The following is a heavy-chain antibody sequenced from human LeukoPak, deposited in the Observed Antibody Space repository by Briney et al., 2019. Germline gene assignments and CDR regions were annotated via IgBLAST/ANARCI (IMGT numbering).Heavy chain of an antibody. V-gene: IGHV1-18*01. CDR2: ISAYNGNT. CDR1: GYTFTSYG. Sequence: ASVKVSCKASGYTFTSYGIRWVRQAPGQGLEWMGWISAYNGNTNYAQKLQGRVTMTTDTSTSTAYMELRSLRSDDTAVYYCARDSTGSWYDPVDYWGQGTLVTVSS. D-gene: IGHD6-13*01. CDR3: ARDSTGSWYDPVDY. J-gene: IGHJ4*02.